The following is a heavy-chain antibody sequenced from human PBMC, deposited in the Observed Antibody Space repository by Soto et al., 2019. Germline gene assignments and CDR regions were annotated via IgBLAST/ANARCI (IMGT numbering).Heavy chain of an antibody. CDR2: IYSGGST. J-gene: IGHJ4*02. CDR3: AIFYDFWTGPRDY. Sequence: LRLSCAASGRSGGSNYMSWVRQAPGKGLEWVAVIYSGGSTYYADSVKGRFTISRDDSKNTVFLQMDRLRAEDTALYYCAIFYDFWTGPRDYWGQGILVTVSS. D-gene: IGHD3-3*01. CDR1: GRSGGSNY. V-gene: IGHV3-53*01.